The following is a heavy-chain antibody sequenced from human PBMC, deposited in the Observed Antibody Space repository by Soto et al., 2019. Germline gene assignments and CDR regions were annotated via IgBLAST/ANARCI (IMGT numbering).Heavy chain of an antibody. D-gene: IGHD1-26*01. CDR3: ARSGSYPYWYFDL. CDR1: GGSISSGGYY. J-gene: IGHJ2*01. V-gene: IGHV4-31*03. CDR2: IYYSGST. Sequence: QVQLQESGPGLVKPSQTLSLTCTVSGGSISSGGYYWSWIRQHPGKGLEWIGYIYYSGSTYYNPSLKSRVTMSVDTFKNQFSLKLSSVTAADTAVYYCARSGSYPYWYFDLWGRGTLVTVSS.